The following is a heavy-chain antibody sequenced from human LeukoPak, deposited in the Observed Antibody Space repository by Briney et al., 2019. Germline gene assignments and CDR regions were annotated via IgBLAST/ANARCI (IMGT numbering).Heavy chain of an antibody. V-gene: IGHV1-2*06. CDR1: GYSLTSYW. CDR3: AREDENLGDAFDI. CDR2: INPNSGGT. J-gene: IGHJ3*02. Sequence: GESLKISCKGSGYSLTSYWIGWVRQAPGQGLEWMGRINPNSGGTNYAQKFQGRVTMTRDTSISTAYMELSRLRSDDTAVYYCAREDENLGDAFDIWGQGTMVTVSS. D-gene: IGHD5-24*01.